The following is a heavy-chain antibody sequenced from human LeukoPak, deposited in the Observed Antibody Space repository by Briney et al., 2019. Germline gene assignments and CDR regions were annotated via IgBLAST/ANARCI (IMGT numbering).Heavy chain of an antibody. V-gene: IGHV3-7*04. CDR2: IKQDGSEK. CDR1: GFTLSGYW. J-gene: IGHJ3*01. D-gene: IGHD6-19*01. Sequence: GGSLRLSCAASGFTLSGYWMSWVRQAPGKGLEWVANIKQDGSEKYYVDSVKGRFTISRDNPKNSLYLQMNSLRAEDTALYYCVRDEEQLNVWGQGTMVTVSS. CDR3: VRDEEQLNV.